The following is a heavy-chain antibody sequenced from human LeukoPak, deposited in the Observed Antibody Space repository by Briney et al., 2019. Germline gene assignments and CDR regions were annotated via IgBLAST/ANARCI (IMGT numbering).Heavy chain of an antibody. D-gene: IGHD3-10*01. CDR3: VRDVGAVRGEVYFDY. CDR2: ISYDGSNK. V-gene: IGHV3-30*04. CDR1: GFTFSSYA. Sequence: GRSLRLSCAASGFTFSSYAMHWVRQAPGKGLEWVAVISYDGSNKYYADSVKHRFTISRDNTKNLLYLEMNSLRAEDTAMYFCVRDVGAVRGEVYFDYWGQGTLVTVSS. J-gene: IGHJ4*02.